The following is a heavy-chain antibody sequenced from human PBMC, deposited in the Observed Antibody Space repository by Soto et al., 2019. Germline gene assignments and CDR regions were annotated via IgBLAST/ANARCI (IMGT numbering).Heavy chain of an antibody. Sequence: ASVQVSCKASGYTFTSYDINWVRQATGQGLEWMGWMNPNSGNTGYAQKFQGRVTMTRNTSISTAYMELSSLRSEDTAVYYCAREYSSSSPRYYYYYMDVWGKGTTVTVSS. V-gene: IGHV1-8*01. CDR2: MNPNSGNT. D-gene: IGHD6-6*01. J-gene: IGHJ6*03. CDR1: GYTFTSYD. CDR3: AREYSSSSPRYYYYYMDV.